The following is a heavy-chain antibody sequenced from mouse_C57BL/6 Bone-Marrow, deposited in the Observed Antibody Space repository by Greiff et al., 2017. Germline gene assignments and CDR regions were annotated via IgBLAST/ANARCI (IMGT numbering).Heavy chain of an antibody. J-gene: IGHJ2*01. V-gene: IGHV1-49*01. D-gene: IGHD3-2*02. CDR1: YFDFMASA. Sequence: LQQSGAELVRPGSSVKLSCKASYFDFMASAMHWVKQRPGHGLEWIGTFTMYNDATEYSENFKGKATVTANTSSSTSYMDRSSLTSEDSAVYYCETAQARDYWYQGPTLTVTS. CDR2: FTMYNDAT. CDR3: ETAQARDY.